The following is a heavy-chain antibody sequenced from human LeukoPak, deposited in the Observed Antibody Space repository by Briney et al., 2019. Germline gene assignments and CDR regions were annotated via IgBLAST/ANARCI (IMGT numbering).Heavy chain of an antibody. D-gene: IGHD6-13*01. CDR2: ISYDGSNK. V-gene: IGHV3-30*18. CDR3: AKDHSSSWFDY. J-gene: IGHJ4*02. CDR1: GFTFSSYG. Sequence: PGGSLRLSCAASGFTFSSYGMHWVRQAPGKGLEWVAVISYDGSNKYYADSVKGRFTISRDNSKNTLYLQMNSLRAEDTAVYYCAKDHSSSWFDYWGQGTLVTVSS.